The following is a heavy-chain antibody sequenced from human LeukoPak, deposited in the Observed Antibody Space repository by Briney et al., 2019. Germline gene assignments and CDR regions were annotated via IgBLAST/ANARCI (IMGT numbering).Heavy chain of an antibody. V-gene: IGHV3-21*01. CDR2: ISSSSSYI. CDR1: GFTFCSYS. J-gene: IGHJ3*02. D-gene: IGHD2-2*02. Sequence: GGSLRLSCAASGFTFCSYSMNWVRQAPGKGLEWVSSISSSSSYIYYADSVKGRFTISRDNAKNSLYLQMNSLRAEDTAVYYCARLGTYCSSTSCYNHDAFDIWGQGTMVTVSS. CDR3: ARLGTYCSSTSCYNHDAFDI.